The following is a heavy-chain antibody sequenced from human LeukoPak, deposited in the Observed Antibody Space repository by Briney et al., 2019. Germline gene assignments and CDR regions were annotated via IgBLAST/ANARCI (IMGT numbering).Heavy chain of an antibody. Sequence: GGSLRLSCAASGFTFSSYSMNWVRQAPGKGLEWVSSISSSSSYIYYADSVKGRFTISRDNSKNTLFLQMNSLRAEDTAVYYCAKPARPDYADYWGQGTLVTVSS. J-gene: IGHJ4*02. CDR1: GFTFSSYS. CDR2: ISSSSSYI. V-gene: IGHV3-21*04. CDR3: AKPARPDYADY.